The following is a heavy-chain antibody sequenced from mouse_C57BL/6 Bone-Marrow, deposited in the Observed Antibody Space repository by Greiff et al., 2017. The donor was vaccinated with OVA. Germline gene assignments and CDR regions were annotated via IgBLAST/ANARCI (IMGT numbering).Heavy chain of an antibody. Sequence: EVQLQQSGPELVKPGASVKIPCKASGYTFTDYNMDWVKQSHGKSLEWIGDINPNNGGTIYNQKFKGKATLTVDKSSSTAYMELRSLTSEDTAVYDCARYDYDGALFAYWGQGTLVTVSA. CDR2: INPNNGGT. CDR3: ARYDYDGALFAY. CDR1: GYTFTDYN. J-gene: IGHJ3*01. V-gene: IGHV1-18*01. D-gene: IGHD2-4*01.